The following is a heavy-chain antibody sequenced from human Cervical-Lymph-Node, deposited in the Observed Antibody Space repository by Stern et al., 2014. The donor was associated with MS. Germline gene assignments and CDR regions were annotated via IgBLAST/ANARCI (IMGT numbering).Heavy chain of an antibody. CDR2: IYPYASDT. CDR3: ARHVQGFDY. Sequence: VQLVQSGAEVKKPGESLKISCKLSGYSFTIYYIAWVRPMPGKGLEWMGVIYPYASDTTYSPSFQGQVAISADKSITTAYRQWSSLRASDTAMYYCARHVQGFDYWGQGTLVTVSS. V-gene: IGHV5-51*01. CDR1: GYSFTIYY. J-gene: IGHJ4*02.